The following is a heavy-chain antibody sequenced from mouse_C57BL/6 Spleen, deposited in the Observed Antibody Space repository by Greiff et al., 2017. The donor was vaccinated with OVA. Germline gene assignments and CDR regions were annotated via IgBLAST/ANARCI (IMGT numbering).Heavy chain of an antibody. CDR2: ISYDGSN. Sequence: ESGPGLVKPSQSLSLTCSVTGYSITSGYYWNWIRQFPGNKLEWMGYISYDGSNNYNPSLKNRISITRDTSKNQFFLKLKSVTTEDTATYYCARRDYYGSYYFDYWGQGTTLTVSS. CDR1: GYSITSGYY. V-gene: IGHV3-6*01. J-gene: IGHJ2*01. CDR3: ARRDYYGSYYFDY. D-gene: IGHD1-1*01.